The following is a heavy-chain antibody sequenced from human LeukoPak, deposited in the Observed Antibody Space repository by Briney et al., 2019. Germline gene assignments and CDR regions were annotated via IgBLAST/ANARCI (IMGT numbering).Heavy chain of an antibody. D-gene: IGHD2-15*01. CDR3: ARESGYCSGGSCYWFDP. CDR1: GGSISSYY. CDR2: IYYSGST. V-gene: IGHV4-59*01. Sequence: TSETLSLTCTVSGGSISSYYWSWIRQPPGEGLEWIGYIYYSGSTNYNPSLKSRVTISVDTSKNQFSLKLSSVTAADTAVYYCARESGYCSGGSCYWFDPWGQGTLVTVSS. J-gene: IGHJ5*02.